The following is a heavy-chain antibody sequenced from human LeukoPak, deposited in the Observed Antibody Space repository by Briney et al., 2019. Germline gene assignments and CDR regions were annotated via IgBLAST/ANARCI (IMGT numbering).Heavy chain of an antibody. CDR1: GGSISSSNW. J-gene: IGHJ4*02. V-gene: IGHV4-4*02. D-gene: IGHD3-9*01. CDR2: IYHSGST. CDR3: ARGGYDILTGYYIPPRYYFDY. Sequence: SGTLSLTCAVSGGSISSSNWWSWVRQPPGKGLEWIGEIYHSGSTNYNPSLKSRVTISVDKSKNQFSLKLSSVTAADTAVYYCARGGYDILTGYYIPPRYYFDYWGQGTLVTVSS.